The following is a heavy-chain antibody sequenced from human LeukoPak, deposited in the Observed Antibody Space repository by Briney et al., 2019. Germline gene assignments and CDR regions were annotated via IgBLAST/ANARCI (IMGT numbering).Heavy chain of an antibody. CDR2: ISYDGSNN. Sequence: GGSLRLSCAASGFTFSSYGMHWVRQAPGKGLEWMAVISYDGSNNYYADSVKGRFTISRDNSKNTLYLQMNSLRAEDTAVYYCAKEEGSWGQGTLVTVSS. CDR1: GFTFSSYG. CDR3: AKEEGS. J-gene: IGHJ5*02. V-gene: IGHV3-30*18.